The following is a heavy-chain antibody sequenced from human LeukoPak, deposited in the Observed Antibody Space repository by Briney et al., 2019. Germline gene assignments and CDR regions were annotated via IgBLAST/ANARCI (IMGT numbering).Heavy chain of an antibody. CDR3: ARDVDIVATIVADY. J-gene: IGHJ4*02. Sequence: GGSLRLSCAASGFTFSSYSMNWVRQAPTKELEWVSSISSSSSYIYYADSVKGRFTISRDNAKNSLYLQMNSLRAEDTAVYYCARDVDIVATIVADYWGQGTLVTVSS. CDR2: ISSSSSYI. V-gene: IGHV3-21*01. D-gene: IGHD5-12*01. CDR1: GFTFSSYS.